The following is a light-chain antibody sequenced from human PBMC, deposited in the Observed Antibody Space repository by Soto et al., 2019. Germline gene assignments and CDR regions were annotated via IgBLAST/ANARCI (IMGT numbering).Light chain of an antibody. CDR2: GAS. CDR1: QSVSSN. CDR3: QQYNNWPRWT. J-gene: IGKJ1*01. Sequence: EIVMTQSPATLSVSPGERATLSCRASQSVSSNLAWYQQKPGQAPRLLIYGASTRATGIPARFSGSGSGTEFTLTISSLQSEDFAVNYCQQYNNWPRWTFGQGTKVDIK. V-gene: IGKV3-15*01.